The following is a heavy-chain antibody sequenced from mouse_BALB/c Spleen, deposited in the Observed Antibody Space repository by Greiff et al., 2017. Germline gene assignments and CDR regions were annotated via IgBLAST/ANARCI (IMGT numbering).Heavy chain of an antibody. Sequence: VQLQQPGAELVKPGAPVKLSCKASGYTFTSYWMNWVKQRPGRGLEWIGRIDPSDSETHYNQKFKDKATLTVDKSSSTAYIQLSSLTSEDSAVYYCAREANWAWFAYWGQGTLVTVSA. CDR1: GYTFTSYW. CDR2: IDPSDSET. D-gene: IGHD4-1*01. CDR3: AREANWAWFAY. J-gene: IGHJ3*01. V-gene: IGHV1-69*02.